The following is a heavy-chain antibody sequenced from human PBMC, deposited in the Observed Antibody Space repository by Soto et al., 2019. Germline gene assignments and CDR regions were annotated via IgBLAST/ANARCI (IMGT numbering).Heavy chain of an antibody. CDR2: TKNKANSYTT. CDR3: ASSLSGYNYWYFDL. D-gene: IGHD3-22*01. J-gene: IGHJ2*01. V-gene: IGHV3-72*01. CDR1: GFTFSSYS. Sequence: GGSLRLSCAASGFTFSSYSMDWVRQAPGKGLEWVGRTKNKANSYTTEYAASVKGRFTISRDDSKNSLYLQMNSLKTEDTAVYYCASSLSGYNYWYFDLWGRGTLVTVSS.